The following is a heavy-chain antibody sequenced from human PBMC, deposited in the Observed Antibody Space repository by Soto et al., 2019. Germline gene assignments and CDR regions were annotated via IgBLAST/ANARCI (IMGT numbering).Heavy chain of an antibody. J-gene: IGHJ4*02. D-gene: IGHD3-3*01. CDR2: ISSDGNT. CDR1: GFTVNNCY. CDR3: AGDKFGGAYDFCH. Sequence: VQLVESGGGLVQPGGSLRLSCAASGFTVNNCYMTWVRQAPGKGLEWVSVISSDGNTYYADSVKGRFTISRDSSNSTLYLEMISLRAGETAVYHCAGDKFGGAYDFCHGGQGTLVTVS. V-gene: IGHV3-66*01.